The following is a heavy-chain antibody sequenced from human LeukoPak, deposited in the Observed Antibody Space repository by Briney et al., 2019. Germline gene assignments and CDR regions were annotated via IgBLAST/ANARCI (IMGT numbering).Heavy chain of an antibody. J-gene: IGHJ5*02. V-gene: IGHV1-3*01. D-gene: IGHD3-3*01. CDR3: ARVPNGLLFGWFDP. Sequence: GASVKVSCKASGYTFTGYYMHWVRQAPGQRLEWMGWINAGNGNTKYSQRLQGRVTMTTDTSTSTAYMELRSLRSDDTAVYYCARVPNGLLFGWFDPWGQGTLVTVSS. CDR1: GYTFTGYY. CDR2: INAGNGNT.